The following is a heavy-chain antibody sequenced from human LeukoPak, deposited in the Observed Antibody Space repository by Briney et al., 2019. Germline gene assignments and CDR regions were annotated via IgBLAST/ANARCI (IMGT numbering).Heavy chain of an antibody. CDR2: ISSNGGST. Sequence: PGGSLRLSCAASGFTFSSYAMHWVRQAAGKGLEYVSAISSNGGSTYYANSVKGRFTISRDNSKNTLYLQMGSLRAEDMAVYYCARDGPYGSGSTGIDYWGQGTLVTVSS. D-gene: IGHD3-10*01. J-gene: IGHJ4*02. V-gene: IGHV3-64*01. CDR1: GFTFSSYA. CDR3: ARDGPYGSGSTGIDY.